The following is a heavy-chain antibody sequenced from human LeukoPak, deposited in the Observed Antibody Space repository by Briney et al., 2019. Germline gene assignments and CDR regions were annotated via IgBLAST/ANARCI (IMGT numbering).Heavy chain of an antibody. CDR1: GFTFSSYA. CDR2: ISGSGGST. J-gene: IGHJ4*02. D-gene: IGHD1-26*01. Sequence: GGPLRLSCAASGFTFSSYAMSWVRQAPGKGLEWVSAISGSGGSTYYADSVKGRFTISRDNSKNTLYLQMNSLRAEDTAVYYCAKVTSYLVGAAKTFDYWGQGTLVTVSS. V-gene: IGHV3-23*01. CDR3: AKVTSYLVGAAKTFDY.